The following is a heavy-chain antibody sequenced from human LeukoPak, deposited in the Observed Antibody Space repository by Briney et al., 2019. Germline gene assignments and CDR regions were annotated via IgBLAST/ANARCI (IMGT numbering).Heavy chain of an antibody. Sequence: SETLSLTCAVYGGSFSGYYWSWIRQPPGKGLEWIGEINHSGSTNYNPSLKSRVTISVYTSKNQFSLKLSSVTAADTAVYYCARNTGGYSYGYNYYMDVWGKGTTVTVSS. J-gene: IGHJ6*03. V-gene: IGHV4-34*01. CDR1: GGSFSGYY. D-gene: IGHD5-18*01. CDR2: INHSGST. CDR3: ARNTGGYSYGYNYYMDV.